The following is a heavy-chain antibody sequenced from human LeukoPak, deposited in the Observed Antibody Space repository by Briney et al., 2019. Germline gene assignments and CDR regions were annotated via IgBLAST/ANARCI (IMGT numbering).Heavy chain of an antibody. Sequence: SETLSLTCAVSGYSISSGYYWGWIRQPPGKGLEWIGSIYHSGSTCYNPSLKSRVTISVDTSKNQFSLKLSSVTAADTAVYYCARRLIVVVPAARRDNWFDPWGQGTLVTVSS. J-gene: IGHJ5*02. D-gene: IGHD2-2*01. CDR1: GYSISSGYY. CDR2: IYHSGST. V-gene: IGHV4-38-2*01. CDR3: ARRLIVVVPAARRDNWFDP.